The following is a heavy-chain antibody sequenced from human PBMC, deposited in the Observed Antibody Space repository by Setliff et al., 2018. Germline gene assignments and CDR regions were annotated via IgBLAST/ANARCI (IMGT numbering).Heavy chain of an antibody. V-gene: IGHV3-15*01. CDR1: GFTFSNAW. CDR2: VKSKIDGGTT. D-gene: IGHD2-2*01. J-gene: IGHJ4*02. Sequence: GGSLRLSCAASGFTFSNAWMSWVRQAPGKGLEWIGRVKSKIDGGTTDYAAPVKGRFTISREDSKNALYLQMNSLKTEDTAVYYCTADIPVPLAQIDYWGQGTLVTVSS. CDR3: TADIPVPLAQIDY.